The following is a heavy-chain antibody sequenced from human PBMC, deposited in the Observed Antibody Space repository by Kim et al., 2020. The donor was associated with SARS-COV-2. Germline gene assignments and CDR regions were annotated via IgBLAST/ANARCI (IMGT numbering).Heavy chain of an antibody. CDR1: GFTFSSYA. J-gene: IGHJ4*01. CDR3: AKSPETLYRIAVAGTGY. D-gene: IGHD6-19*01. Sequence: GGSLRLSCAASGFTFSSYAMSWVRQAPGKGLEWVSAISGSGGSTYYADSVKGWFTISRDNSKNTLYLQMNSLRAEDTAVYYCAKSPETLYRIAVAGTGYWGHGTLVTVSS. CDR2: ISGSGGST. V-gene: IGHV3-23*01.